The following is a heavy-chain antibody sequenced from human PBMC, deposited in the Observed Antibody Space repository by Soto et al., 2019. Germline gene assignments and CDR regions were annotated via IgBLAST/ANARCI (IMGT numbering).Heavy chain of an antibody. CDR1: GFTLSTYG. CDR3: ARDKSDLGWFGENH. Sequence: GGSLRLSCAASGFTLSTYGMHWVRQAPGKGLEWVALIWYDGSNKNYADSVKGRFTISRDNSKNTLYLQMNSLRAEDTAVYYCARDKSDLGWFGENHWGQGTMVTVSS. CDR2: IWYDGSNK. D-gene: IGHD3-10*01. J-gene: IGHJ5*02. V-gene: IGHV3-33*01.